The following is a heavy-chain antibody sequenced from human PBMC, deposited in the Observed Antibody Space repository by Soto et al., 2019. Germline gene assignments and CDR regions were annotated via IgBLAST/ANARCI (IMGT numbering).Heavy chain of an antibody. J-gene: IGHJ5*02. CDR3: ARVPDR. D-gene: IGHD2-2*01. Sequence: SETLSLTCAVSGGSVSSTQWWTWVRQAPGKGLEWLGDIYHVGITKYNPALKSRVTISVDRSKNQFSLKLSSVTAADTAVYYCARVPDRWGQGTLVTVSS. CDR1: GGSVSSTQW. V-gene: IGHV4-4*02. CDR2: IYHVGIT.